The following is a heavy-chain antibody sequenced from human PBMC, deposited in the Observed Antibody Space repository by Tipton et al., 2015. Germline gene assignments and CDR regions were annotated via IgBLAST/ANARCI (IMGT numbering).Heavy chain of an antibody. Sequence: TLSLTCTVSGGSINVGGYYWVWIRQPPGKGLEWIGNIYFGGSTNYNPSLKSRVTISVDTSKNQFSLKLSSVTAADTAVYYCARVGYYYGSGSYYHYYYYYGMDVWGQGTTVTVSS. D-gene: IGHD3-10*01. J-gene: IGHJ6*02. V-gene: IGHV4-61*08. CDR3: ARVGYYYGSGSYYHYYYYYGMDV. CDR2: IYFGGST. CDR1: GGSINVGGYY.